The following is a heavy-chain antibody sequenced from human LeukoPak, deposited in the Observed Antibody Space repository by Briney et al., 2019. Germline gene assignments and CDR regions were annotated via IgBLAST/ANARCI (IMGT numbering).Heavy chain of an antibody. Sequence: QTGGSLRLSCAASGFTFSRYGMHWVRQAPGKGLEWVTAISYDGSNKYYADSVKGRFTISRDNSKNTVYVQMNSLRAEDTAVYYCARQDVYYYDSSAYWDALDIWGQGTMVTVSS. CDR1: GFTFSRYG. D-gene: IGHD3-22*01. CDR2: ISYDGSNK. CDR3: ARQDVYYYDSSAYWDALDI. V-gene: IGHV3-30*04. J-gene: IGHJ3*02.